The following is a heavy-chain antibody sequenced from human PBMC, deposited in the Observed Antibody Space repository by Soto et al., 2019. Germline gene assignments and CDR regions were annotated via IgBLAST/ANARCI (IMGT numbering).Heavy chain of an antibody. J-gene: IGHJ6*02. Sequence: SQTLSLTCAISGDSVSSNSAAWNWIRQSPSRGLEWLGRTYYRSKWYNDYPISVKGRITINPDTSKNRFSLQLNSVTPEDTAVYYCATGYCSSTSCPNALYYYYGMDVWGQGTTVTVSS. CDR1: GDSVSSNSAA. CDR2: TYYRSKWYN. D-gene: IGHD2-2*01. V-gene: IGHV6-1*01. CDR3: ATGYCSSTSCPNALYYYYGMDV.